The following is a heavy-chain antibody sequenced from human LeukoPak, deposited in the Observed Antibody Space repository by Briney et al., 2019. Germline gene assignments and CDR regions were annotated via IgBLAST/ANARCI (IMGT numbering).Heavy chain of an antibody. CDR2: MYYTGNT. D-gene: IGHD2-8*01. CDR1: GGSISSRSYS. V-gene: IGHV4-39*07. Sequence: SETLSLTCTVSGGSISSRSYSWGWIRQPPGKGLEWIGSMYYTGNTDYNPSLKSRLTMSVDTSKNQFSLKLSSMTAADTAVYFCAKGYTNGVNQEVWLDPWGQGTLVTVSS. J-gene: IGHJ5*02. CDR3: AKGYTNGVNQEVWLDP.